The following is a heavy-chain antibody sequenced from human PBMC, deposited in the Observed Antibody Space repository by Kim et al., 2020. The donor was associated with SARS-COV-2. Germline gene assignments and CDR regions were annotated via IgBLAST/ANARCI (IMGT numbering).Heavy chain of an antibody. Sequence: SDTLSLTCTVSGGSISSSSYYWGWIRQPPGKGLEWVATIYYSGNTYYNPSLKSRVTISVDTSKNQFSLKLSSVTAADTAVYYCARHLRNWYFDLWGRGTLVTVSS. J-gene: IGHJ2*01. CDR2: IYYSGNT. CDR3: ARHLRNWYFDL. V-gene: IGHV4-39*01. CDR1: GGSISSSSYY.